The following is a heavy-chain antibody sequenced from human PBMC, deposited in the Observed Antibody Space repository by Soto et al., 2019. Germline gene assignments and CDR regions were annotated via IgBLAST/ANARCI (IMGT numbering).Heavy chain of an antibody. CDR2: ISYDGSNK. V-gene: IGHV3-30*18. D-gene: IGHD5-12*01. CDR1: GFTFSSYG. CDR3: AKDHEMATTYYYYGMDV. Sequence: HPGGSLRLSCAASGFTFSSYGMHWVRQAPGKGLEWVAVISYDGSNKYYADSVKGRFTISRDNSKNTLYLQMNSLRAEDTAVYYCAKDHEMATTYYYYGMDVWGQGTTVTVSS. J-gene: IGHJ6*02.